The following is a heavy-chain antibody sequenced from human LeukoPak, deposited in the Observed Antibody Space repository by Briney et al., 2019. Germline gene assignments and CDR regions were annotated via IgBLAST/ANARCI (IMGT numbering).Heavy chain of an antibody. Sequence: ASVKVSCKASGYTFTGYYMHWVRQAPGQGLEWMGWINPNSGGTNYAQKFQGRVTMTRDTSISTAYMELSRLRSDDTAVYYCARRRGSLYYYYGMDVWGQGTTVTVFS. CDR3: ARRRGSLYYYYGMDV. J-gene: IGHJ6*02. V-gene: IGHV1-2*02. D-gene: IGHD2-15*01. CDR1: GYTFTGYY. CDR2: INPNSGGT.